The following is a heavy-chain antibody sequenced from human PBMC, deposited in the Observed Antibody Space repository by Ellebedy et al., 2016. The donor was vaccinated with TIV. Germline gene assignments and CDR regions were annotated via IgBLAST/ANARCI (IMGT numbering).Heavy chain of an antibody. Sequence: GESLKISXEGSGFAFSNYAINWVRQAPGKGLEWISYINAQKTATFYADSVKGRFTISRDNAKNSVYLQMNSLRVDDTAVYYCARDLPNWAIDYWGQGALVTVSS. D-gene: IGHD7-27*01. CDR2: INAQKTAT. CDR3: ARDLPNWAIDY. J-gene: IGHJ4*02. CDR1: GFAFSNYA. V-gene: IGHV3-48*04.